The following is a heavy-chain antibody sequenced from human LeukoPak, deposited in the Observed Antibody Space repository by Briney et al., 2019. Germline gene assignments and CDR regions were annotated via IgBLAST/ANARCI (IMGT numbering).Heavy chain of an antibody. CDR3: ARTTEGYCRGRSCYSYYYYMDV. V-gene: IGHV4-4*02. J-gene: IGHJ6*03. Sequence: PSGTLSLTCAVSGGSISSSNWWSWVRQPPGKGLEWIGEIYHSGTTNYTPSLKSRVTISVDKSKNQFSLKLSSVTAADTAVYYCARTTEGYCRGRSCYSYYYYMDVWGKGTTVTVSS. D-gene: IGHD2-15*01. CDR1: GGSISSSNW. CDR2: IYHSGTT.